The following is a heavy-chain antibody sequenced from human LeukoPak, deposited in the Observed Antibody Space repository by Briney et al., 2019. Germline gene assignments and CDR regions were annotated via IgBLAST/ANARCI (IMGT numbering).Heavy chain of an antibody. Sequence: GGSLRLSCAASGFTFSSYSMNWVRQAPGKGLEWVSSISSSSSYIYYADSVKGRLTISRDNAKNSLYLQMNSLRAEDTAVYYCARAGRVVPAAKNAFDIWGQGTMVTVSS. J-gene: IGHJ3*02. V-gene: IGHV3-21*01. D-gene: IGHD2-2*01. CDR1: GFTFSSYS. CDR3: ARAGRVVPAAKNAFDI. CDR2: ISSSSSYI.